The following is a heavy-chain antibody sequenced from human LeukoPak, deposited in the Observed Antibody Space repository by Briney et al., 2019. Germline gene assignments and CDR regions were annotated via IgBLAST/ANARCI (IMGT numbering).Heavy chain of an antibody. CDR3: ARVAHCSGGSCYGAFDI. J-gene: IGHJ3*02. Sequence: SETLSLTCAVYGGSFSGYYWSWIRQPPGKGLEWIGEINHSGSTNYNPSLKSRVTISVDTSKNQFSLKLSSVTAADTAVYYCARVAHCSGGSCYGAFDIWGQGTMVTVSS. CDR2: INHSGST. CDR1: GGSFSGYY. D-gene: IGHD2-15*01. V-gene: IGHV4-34*01.